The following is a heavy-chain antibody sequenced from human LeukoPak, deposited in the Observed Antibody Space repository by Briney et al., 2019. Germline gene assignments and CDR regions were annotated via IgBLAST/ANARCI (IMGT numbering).Heavy chain of an antibody. CDR1: GFTFDDYG. D-gene: IGHD6-13*01. V-gene: IGHV3-9*01. CDR3: AKDYGYSSSWYDY. J-gene: IGHJ4*02. Sequence: QPGRSLRLSCAASGFTFDDYGMHWVRHAPGKGLEWVSTIRWNSASIGYVDSVKGRFTISRDNAKKTLYLQMNSLRPEDTALYYCAKDYGYSSSWYDYWGQGTLVTVSS. CDR2: IRWNSASI.